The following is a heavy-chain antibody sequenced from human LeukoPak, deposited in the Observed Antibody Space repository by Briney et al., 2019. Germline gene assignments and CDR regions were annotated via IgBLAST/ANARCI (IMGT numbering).Heavy chain of an antibody. CDR2: VYSGGST. Sequence: SETLSLTCKVSGGSISSSSYHWGWIRQPPGKGLEWIGSVYSGGSTYNNASLESRATISQDTSKNQCSLKLNSVTAADTAVYYCARWYSNKGWFDPWGQGTLVTVSS. V-gene: IGHV4-39*07. CDR3: ARWYSNKGWFDP. J-gene: IGHJ5*02. D-gene: IGHD6-13*01. CDR1: GGSISSSSYH.